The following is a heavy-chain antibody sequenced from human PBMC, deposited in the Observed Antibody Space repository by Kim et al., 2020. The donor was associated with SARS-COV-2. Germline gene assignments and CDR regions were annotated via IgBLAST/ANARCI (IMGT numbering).Heavy chain of an antibody. D-gene: IGHD3-10*01. CDR3: ARGSRPSFNYGSGRSKPKINNYDSYSGMDG. CDR2: INPNSGGT. Sequence: ASVKVSCKASGYTFTGYYMHWVRQAPGQGLEWMGWINPNSGGTNYAQKFQGWVTMTRDTSISTAYMELSRLRSDDTAVYYCARGSRPSFNYGSGRSKPKINNYDSYSGMDGWGPGTTVTVSS. CDR1: GYTFTGYY. V-gene: IGHV1-2*04. J-gene: IGHJ6*01.